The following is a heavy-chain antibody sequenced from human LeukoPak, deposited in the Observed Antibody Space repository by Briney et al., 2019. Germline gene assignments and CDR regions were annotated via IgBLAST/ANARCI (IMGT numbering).Heavy chain of an antibody. V-gene: IGHV4-59*01. J-gene: IGHJ4*02. CDR3: ARLRDLYSFFDY. CDR1: GDSISSYY. Sequence: SETLSLTCTVSGDSISSYYWSWIRQPPGKGLEWIGYIYYSGSTKYNPSLKSRVTISVDTSKNQFSLKLNSVTAADTAVYYCARLRDLYSFFDYWGQGTLVTVSS. D-gene: IGHD5-18*01. CDR2: IYYSGST.